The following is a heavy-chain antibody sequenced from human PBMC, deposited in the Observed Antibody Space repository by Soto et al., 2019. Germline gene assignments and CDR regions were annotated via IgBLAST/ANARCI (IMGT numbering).Heavy chain of an antibody. CDR2: LYWDDDK. J-gene: IGHJ4*01. D-gene: IGHD4-17*01. CDR1: GFSLSTYHMG. Sequence: QITLKESGPTLVRPAQTLTLTCDFSGFSLSTYHMGVAWIRQPPGKALEWLALLYWDDDKRYSPSLKDRLAISKDTSNNQVVLTITNIDPGDSATYFWAHAGDYDLLTFDPLGPGTLVTVSS. CDR3: AHAGDYDLLTFDP. V-gene: IGHV2-5*02.